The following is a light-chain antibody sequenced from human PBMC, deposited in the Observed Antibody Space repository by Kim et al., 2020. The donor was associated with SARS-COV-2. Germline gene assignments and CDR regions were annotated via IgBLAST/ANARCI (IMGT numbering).Light chain of an antibody. Sequence: PGERATLSCRASQSVGSYLAWYQQKPGQAPRLLIYGASNRATGIPDRFTGSGSGTDFTLTISSLEPEDCAVYFCQQRGNWPQTFGQGTKVDI. J-gene: IGKJ1*01. CDR2: GAS. CDR1: QSVGSY. CDR3: QQRGNWPQT. V-gene: IGKV3-11*01.